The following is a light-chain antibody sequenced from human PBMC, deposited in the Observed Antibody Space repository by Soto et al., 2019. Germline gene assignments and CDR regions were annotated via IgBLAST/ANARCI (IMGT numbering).Light chain of an antibody. CDR2: GAS. Sequence: EIVFTQSPGTLSLSPGERATLSCRASQSVSSSYLAWYQQKPGQAPRLLIYGASSRATGIPDRFSGSGSGTHFTLTISRLEPEDFAVYYCQQYGNSRWTVGQGTKVDSK. V-gene: IGKV3-20*01. CDR3: QQYGNSRWT. J-gene: IGKJ1*01. CDR1: QSVSSSY.